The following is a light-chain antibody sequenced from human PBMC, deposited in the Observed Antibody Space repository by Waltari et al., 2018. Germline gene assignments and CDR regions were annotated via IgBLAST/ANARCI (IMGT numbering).Light chain of an antibody. V-gene: IGLV2-11*01. Sequence: QSALTQPRPVSGSPGQSVPISCTGTSSDAGGYNSVSWYQQHPGKAPTLMIYDVNKRPSGVPDRFSGSKSGNTASLTISGLQAEDEADFYCCSYAGSYILVFGGGTKLTVL. CDR1: SSDAGGYNS. CDR3: CSYAGSYILV. CDR2: DVN. J-gene: IGLJ2*01.